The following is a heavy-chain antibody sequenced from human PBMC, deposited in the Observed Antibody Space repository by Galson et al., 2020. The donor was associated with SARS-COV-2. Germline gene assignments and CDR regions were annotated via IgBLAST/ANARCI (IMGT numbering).Heavy chain of an antibody. CDR3: ARAGRSTYQAGYYYGLDV. CDR1: GGSVSSSRYY. D-gene: IGHD6-13*01. Sequence: TLSLTCSVSGGSVSSSRYYWNWIRQPPGQGLEWNGYIYYSGSTNYNSSLKSRVALSLDTSKNQFSLKLSSVTAADTAVYYCARAGRSTYQAGYYYGLDVWGQGTTVSVSS. CDR2: IYYSGST. J-gene: IGHJ6*02. V-gene: IGHV4-61*01.